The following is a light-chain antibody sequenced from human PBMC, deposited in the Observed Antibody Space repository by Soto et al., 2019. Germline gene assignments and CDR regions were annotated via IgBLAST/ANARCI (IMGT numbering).Light chain of an antibody. CDR2: GAS. V-gene: IGKV1-39*01. CDR3: HQSYSIPPLS. Sequence: DIQMTPSPSSLSASVGDRVIITCRASQSISNYLNWYQQTPGRAHKVMISGASALQSGVPTRFSGRESRTDFTLTISSLQPEDFATYYCHQSYSIPPLSFGGGTKVEIK. J-gene: IGKJ4*01. CDR1: QSISNY.